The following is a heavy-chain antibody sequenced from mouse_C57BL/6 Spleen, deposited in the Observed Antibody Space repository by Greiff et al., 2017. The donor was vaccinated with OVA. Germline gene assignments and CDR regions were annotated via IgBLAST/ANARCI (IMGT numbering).Heavy chain of an antibody. D-gene: IGHD4-1*01. CDR3: ARKRLGPYYFDY. J-gene: IGHJ2*01. CDR2: SYPGSGST. Sequence: VQLQQPGAELVKPGASVKMSCKASGYTFTSYWITWVKQRPGQGLEWIGDSYPGSGSTNYNEKFKSKATLTVDTSSSTAYMQLSSLTSEDSAVYYCARKRLGPYYFDYWGQGTTLTVSS. V-gene: IGHV1-55*01. CDR1: GYTFTSYW.